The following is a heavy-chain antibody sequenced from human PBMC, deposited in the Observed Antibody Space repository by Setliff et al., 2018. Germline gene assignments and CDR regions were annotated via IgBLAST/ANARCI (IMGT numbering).Heavy chain of an antibody. CDR2: VYHSGTA. D-gene: IGHD6-6*01. CDR1: GGPFSGAS. CDR3: ARGQATSSRSSLVY. J-gene: IGHJ4*02. Sequence: SETLSLTCTVSGGPFSGASIWSWIRQPPGKGLEFIGYVYHSGTAKYDPSLESRAIMSVDASKNEISLNLSSVTAADTAVYYCARGQATSSRSSLVYWGQGILVTVSS. V-gene: IGHV4-59*01.